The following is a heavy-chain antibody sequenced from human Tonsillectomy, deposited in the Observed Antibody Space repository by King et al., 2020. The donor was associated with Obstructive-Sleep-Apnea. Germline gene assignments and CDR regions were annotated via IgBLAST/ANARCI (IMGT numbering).Heavy chain of an antibody. Sequence: VQLVESGGGLVKPGGSLRLSCAASGFTFSDYYMSWIRQAPGKGLEWVSEISSSGSTIYYADSVKGRFTISRDNAKNSLDLQMNSLRAEDTAVYYCARDGKRDYGSGSYYHDAFDIWGQGTMVTVSS. V-gene: IGHV3-11*01. J-gene: IGHJ3*02. D-gene: IGHD3-10*01. CDR1: GFTFSDYY. CDR3: ARDGKRDYGSGSYYHDAFDI. CDR2: ISSSGSTI.